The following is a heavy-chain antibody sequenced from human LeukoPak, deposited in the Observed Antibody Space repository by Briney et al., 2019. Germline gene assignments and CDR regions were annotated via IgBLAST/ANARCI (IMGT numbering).Heavy chain of an antibody. D-gene: IGHD6-13*01. CDR1: GGTFSSYA. V-gene: IGHV1-69*13. J-gene: IGHJ4*02. CDR3: VREGAAYSSSWYDY. CDR2: IIPIFGTA. Sequence: ASVKVSCKASGGTFSSYAISWVRQAPGQGLEWMGGIIPIFGTANYAQKFQGRVTITADESTSTAYMELSSLRSEDTAVYYCVREGAAYSSSWYDYWGQGTLVTVSS.